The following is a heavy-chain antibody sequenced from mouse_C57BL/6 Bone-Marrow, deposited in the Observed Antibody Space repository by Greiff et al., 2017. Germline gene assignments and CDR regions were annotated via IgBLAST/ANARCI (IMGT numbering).Heavy chain of an antibody. V-gene: IGHV1-47*01. Sequence: QVQLKESGAELVKPGASVKMSCKASGYTFTTYPIDWMKQNHGKSLEWIGNFHPYNDDTKYNEKFKGKATLTVDKSSSTVYMELSRLTSDDSAVYYGARGGNYGGYYFDYWGQGTTLTVSS. D-gene: IGHD2-1*01. J-gene: IGHJ2*01. CDR3: ARGGNYGGYYFDY. CDR2: FHPYNDDT. CDR1: GYTFTTYP.